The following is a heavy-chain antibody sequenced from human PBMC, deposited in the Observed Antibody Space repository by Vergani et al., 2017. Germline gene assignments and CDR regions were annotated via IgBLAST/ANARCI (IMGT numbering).Heavy chain of an antibody. CDR3: AKTHDFSSLYSSYNWFDP. D-gene: IGHD3-3*01. CDR2: IYAGDSDV. CDR1: GYSITNYW. J-gene: IGHJ5*02. V-gene: IGHV5-51*03. Sequence: EVPLVQSGAEVKKPGESLKISCQGSGYSITNYWIAWVRQRPGKGLEWMGIIYAGDSDVRYSPSFQGQVTMSVDKSLSTAYLQWSSLKASDTATYYCAKTHDFSSLYSSYNWFDPWGQGTKVTVSS.